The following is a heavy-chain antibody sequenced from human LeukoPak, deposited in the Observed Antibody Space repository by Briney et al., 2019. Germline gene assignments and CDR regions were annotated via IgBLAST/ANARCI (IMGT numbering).Heavy chain of an antibody. J-gene: IGHJ4*02. CDR2: ILYSGSS. CDR3: VRRVAGSSYRDY. CDR1: GGSISSSRHY. V-gene: IGHV4-39*01. D-gene: IGHD3-22*01. Sequence: SETLSLTCTVSGGSISSSRHYWGWIRQPPGKGLEGIGNILYSGSSNYNPFLKSRVTISVDTSKNQFSLKLSSVTAADTADYYCVRRVAGSSYRDYWGQGTLVTVSS.